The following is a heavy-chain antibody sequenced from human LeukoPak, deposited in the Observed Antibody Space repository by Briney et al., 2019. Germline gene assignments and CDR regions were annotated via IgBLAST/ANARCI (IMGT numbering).Heavy chain of an antibody. CDR2: ISAYKGNT. D-gene: IGHD4-17*01. CDR1: GYTFTTYG. V-gene: IGHV1-18*01. Sequence: ASVKVSCKASGYTFTTYGITWVRQAPGQGLEWMGWISAYKGNTNYAQKLQDRVTMTTDTSTSTAYMELRSLRSDDTAVYYCARDLSHDYGSYWGQGTLVTVSS. J-gene: IGHJ4*02. CDR3: ARDLSHDYGSY.